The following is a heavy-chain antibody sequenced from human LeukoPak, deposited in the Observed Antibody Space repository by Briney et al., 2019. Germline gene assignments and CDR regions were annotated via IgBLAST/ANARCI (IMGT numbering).Heavy chain of an antibody. D-gene: IGHD5-12*01. CDR3: ARGGGGYRGLYYYYYGMDV. CDR1: GGSFSGYY. CDR2: INHSGST. V-gene: IGHV4-34*01. J-gene: IGHJ6*02. Sequence: SETLSLTCAVYGGSFSGYYWSWIRPPPGKGLEWIGEINHSGSTNYNPSLKSRVTISVDTSKNQFSLKLSSVTAADTAVYYCARGGGGYRGLYYYYYGMDVWGQGTTVTVSS.